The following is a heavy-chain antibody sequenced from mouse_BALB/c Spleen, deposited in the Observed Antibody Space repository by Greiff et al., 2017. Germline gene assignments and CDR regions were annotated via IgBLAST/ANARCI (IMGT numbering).Heavy chain of an antibody. D-gene: IGHD2-1*01. V-gene: IGHV2-9*02. Sequence: VKLVESGPGLVAPSQSLSITCTVSGFSLTSYGVHWVRQPPGKGLEWLGVIWAGGSTNYNSALMSRLSISKDNSKSQVFLKMNSLQTDDTAMYYCAREGGNYEIMDYWGQGTYPTVSS. CDR2: IWAGGST. CDR3: AREGGNYEIMDY. CDR1: GFSLTSYG. J-gene: IGHJ4*01.